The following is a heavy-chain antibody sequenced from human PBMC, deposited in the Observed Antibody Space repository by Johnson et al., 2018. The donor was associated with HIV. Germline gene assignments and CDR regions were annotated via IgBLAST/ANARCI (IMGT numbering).Heavy chain of an antibody. V-gene: IGHV3-66*01. D-gene: IGHD3-10*01. CDR1: GFTVSDNY. CDR3: AREQDPYYYGSGTMSI. Sequence: VQLVESGGGLVQPGGSLRLSCAASGFTVSDNYMIWVRQAPGKGLEWVSVISSGGATYYADSVKGRFTISRANAKNSLYLQMNSLIAEDTAVYYCAREQDPYYYGSGTMSIWGQGTMVTVSS. CDR2: ISSGGAT. J-gene: IGHJ3*02.